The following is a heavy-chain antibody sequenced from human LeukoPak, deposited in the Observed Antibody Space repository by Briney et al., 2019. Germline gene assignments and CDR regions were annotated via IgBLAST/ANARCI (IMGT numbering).Heavy chain of an antibody. CDR1: GYSISSGYY. V-gene: IGHV4-38-2*01. Sequence: SETLSLTCAVSGYSISSGYYWGWIRQPPGKGLEWIGSIYHSGSTYYNPSLKSRVTISVDTSKNQFSLKLSSVTAADTAVYYRARFGVRGVKIDYWGQGTLVTVSS. J-gene: IGHJ4*02. CDR3: ARFGVRGVKIDY. D-gene: IGHD3-10*01. CDR2: IYHSGST.